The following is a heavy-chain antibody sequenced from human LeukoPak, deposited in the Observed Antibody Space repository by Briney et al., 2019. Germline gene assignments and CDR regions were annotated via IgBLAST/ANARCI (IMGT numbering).Heavy chain of an antibody. Sequence: PSETLSLTCAVYGGFFCGYYGSCIRHPPGKGGEWLGEINHSGSTNYNPSLESRVTISVDTSKNQFSLKLSSVTAADTAVYYCARLSGLQNWFDPWGQGTLVTVSS. V-gene: IGHV4-34*01. CDR2: INHSGST. CDR1: GGFFCGYY. J-gene: IGHJ5*02. D-gene: IGHD2-21*02. CDR3: ARLSGLQNWFDP.